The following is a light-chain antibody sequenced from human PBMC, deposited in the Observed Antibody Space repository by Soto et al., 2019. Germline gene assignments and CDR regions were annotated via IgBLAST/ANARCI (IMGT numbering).Light chain of an antibody. CDR2: GAS. V-gene: IGKV3-20*01. Sequence: EIVLTQSPGTLSLSPGERATLSCRASQGFNNNYLAWYQQKPGQAPRLVIYGASSRATGIPDRFSASGSGTDFTLTISRLEPEDFAVYYCQQYTSAPLTFGQGTKVEI. CDR3: QQYTSAPLT. CDR1: QGFNNNY. J-gene: IGKJ1*01.